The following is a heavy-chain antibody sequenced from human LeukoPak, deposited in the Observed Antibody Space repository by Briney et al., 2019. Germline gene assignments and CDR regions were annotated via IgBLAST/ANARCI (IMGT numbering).Heavy chain of an antibody. Sequence: SETLSLTCNVSGGPINNYYWGWIRLPPGKGLEWIGYIISSGGTNYNPSLMSRVSMSIDTSKNQFSLKVTSVTAADTAVYYCARRIVAGPTNSYWFDPWGQGTLVTVSS. V-gene: IGHV4-4*09. J-gene: IGHJ5*02. CDR2: IISSGGT. CDR1: GGPINNYY. D-gene: IGHD6-19*01. CDR3: ARRIVAGPTNSYWFDP.